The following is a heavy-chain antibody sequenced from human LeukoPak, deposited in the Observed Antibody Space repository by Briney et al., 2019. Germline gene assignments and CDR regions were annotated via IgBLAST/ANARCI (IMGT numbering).Heavy chain of an antibody. J-gene: IGHJ4*02. CDR3: ARGFGVVKGSFDY. CDR1: GGSVSGYY. Sequence: PSETLSLTCVVSGGSVSGYYWGWIRQPPGRGLEWIGYVYYSGSTNYNPSFKSRITISVDTSRNQFSLQLSSVTAADTAVYYCARGFGVVKGSFDYWGQGTLVTVSS. D-gene: IGHD3-3*01. CDR2: VYYSGST. V-gene: IGHV4-59*02.